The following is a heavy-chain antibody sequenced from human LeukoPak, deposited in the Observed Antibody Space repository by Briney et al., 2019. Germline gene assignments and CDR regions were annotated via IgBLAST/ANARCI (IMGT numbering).Heavy chain of an antibody. CDR2: ISYDGSNK. CDR1: GFTFSSYA. Sequence: PGGSLRLSCAASGFTFSSYAMHWVRQAPGKGLEWVAVISYDGSNKYYADSVKGRFTISRDNSKNTLYLQMNSLRAEDTAVYYCASSVKDDFGYSYEPHYYDYWGQGTVVTVSS. J-gene: IGHJ4*02. V-gene: IGHV3-30-3*01. CDR3: ASSVKDDFGYSYEPHYYDY. D-gene: IGHD5-18*01.